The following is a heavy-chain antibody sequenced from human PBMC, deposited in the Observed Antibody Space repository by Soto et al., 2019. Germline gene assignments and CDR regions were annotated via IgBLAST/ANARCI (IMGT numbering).Heavy chain of an antibody. CDR1: GFRFGDFA. J-gene: IGHJ3*01. Sequence: GGSLRLSCTTSGFRFGDFALTWVRQAPGKGLEWISYITSKRYGATPRYAGSVEGRFIISRDDSQGIAYLRMNSLRSEDTGVYYCSRLARATRAEEAFDLWGRGTLVTVSS. CDR3: SRLARATRAEEAFDL. V-gene: IGHV3-49*04. D-gene: IGHD5-12*01. CDR2: ITSKRYGATP.